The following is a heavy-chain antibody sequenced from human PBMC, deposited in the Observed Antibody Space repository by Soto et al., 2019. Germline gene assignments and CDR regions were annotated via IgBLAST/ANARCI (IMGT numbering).Heavy chain of an antibody. J-gene: IGHJ4*02. CDR2: INAGNGNT. V-gene: IGHV1-3*01. CDR1: GYTFTSYA. D-gene: IGHD5-18*01. Sequence: ASVKVSCKASGYTFTSYATHWVRQAPGQRLEWMGWINAGNGNTKYSQKFQGRVTITRDTSASTAYMELSSLRSEDTAVYYYARDPGYSYGYKWGQGTLVTVSS. CDR3: ARDPGYSYGYK.